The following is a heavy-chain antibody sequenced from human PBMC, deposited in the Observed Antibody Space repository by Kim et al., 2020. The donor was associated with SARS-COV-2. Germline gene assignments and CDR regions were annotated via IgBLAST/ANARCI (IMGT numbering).Heavy chain of an antibody. CDR1: GFTFSSYA. V-gene: IGHV3-30*04. J-gene: IGHJ4*02. D-gene: IGHD2-21*02. CDR3: ARDGGEYCGGDCYSQAGGDY. CDR2: ISYDGSNK. Sequence: GGSLRLSCAASGFTFSSYAMHWVRQAPGKGLEWVAVISYDGSNKYYADSVKGRFTISRDNSKNTLYLQMNSLRAEDTAVYYCARDGGEYCGGDCYSQAGGDYWGQGTLVTVSS.